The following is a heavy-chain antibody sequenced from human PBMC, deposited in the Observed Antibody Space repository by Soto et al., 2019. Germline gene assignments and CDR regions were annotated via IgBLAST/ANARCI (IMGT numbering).Heavy chain of an antibody. CDR1: GDSINSSHS. J-gene: IGHJ6*02. CDR3: ARERVSWFGDLLPLGLDV. V-gene: IGHV4-4*02. CDR2: AHHGGT. Sequence: SETLSLTCAISGDSINSSHSWTWVRQPPGKGLEWIGEAHHGGTNSNPSLKTRVTILLDKSKNQFSLKLNSVTAADTAIYYCARERVSWFGDLLPLGLDVWGQGAMVTVSS. D-gene: IGHD3-10*01.